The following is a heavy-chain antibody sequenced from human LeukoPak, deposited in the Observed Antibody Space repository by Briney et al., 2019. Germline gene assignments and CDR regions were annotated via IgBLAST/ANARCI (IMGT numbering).Heavy chain of an antibody. D-gene: IGHD3-22*01. CDR2: IYYSGST. CDR3: ARARAYYYDSSGYN. Sequence: PSETLSLTCTVSGGSISSYYWSWIRQPPGKGLEWIGYIYYSGSTNYNPSLKSRVTISVDTSKNQFSLKLSSVTAADTAVYYCARARAYYYDSSGYNWGQGTLVTVSS. J-gene: IGHJ4*02. CDR1: GGSISSYY. V-gene: IGHV4-59*12.